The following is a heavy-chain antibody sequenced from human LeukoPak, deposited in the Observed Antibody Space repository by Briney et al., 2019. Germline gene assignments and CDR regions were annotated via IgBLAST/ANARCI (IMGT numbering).Heavy chain of an antibody. D-gene: IGHD1-1*01. CDR1: GASLSSYY. V-gene: IGHV4-4*07. Sequence: SETLSLTCTVSGASLSSYYWSWIRQPAGKGLEWIGRIYTSGSTNYNPSLKSRVTMSVDTSKNQFSLKLSSVTAADTAVYYCARILGGAVPDAFDIWGQGTMVTVSS. CDR2: IYTSGST. CDR3: ARILGGAVPDAFDI. J-gene: IGHJ3*02.